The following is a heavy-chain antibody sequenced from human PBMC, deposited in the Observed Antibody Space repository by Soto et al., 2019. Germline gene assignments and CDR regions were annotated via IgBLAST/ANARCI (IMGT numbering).Heavy chain of an antibody. V-gene: IGHV4-31*03. D-gene: IGHD4-4*01. J-gene: IGHJ5*02. CDR2: IYYSGST. Sequence: SETLSLTCTVSGGSISSGGYYWSWIRQHPGKGLEWIGYIYYSGSTYYNPSLKSRVTISVDTSKNQFSLKLSSVTAADTAVYYCASLELDYSNYGYSWFDPWGQGTLVTVSS. CDR1: GGSISSGGYY. CDR3: ASLELDYSNYGYSWFDP.